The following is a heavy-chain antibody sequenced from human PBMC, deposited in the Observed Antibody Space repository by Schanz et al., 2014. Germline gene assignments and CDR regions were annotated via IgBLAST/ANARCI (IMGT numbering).Heavy chain of an antibody. Sequence: EVQLVESGGGLVQPGGSLRLSCAASGFTFSGYAMSWVRQAPGKGLEWVSVIYSGGSTYYADSVKGRFTISRDNPKNSLCLQMNSLRAEDTALYYCARVLGGDEGLDQWGQGTLVTVSS. V-gene: IGHV3-66*01. CDR1: GFTFSGYA. J-gene: IGHJ4*02. D-gene: IGHD4-17*01. CDR2: IYSGGST. CDR3: ARVLGGDEGLDQ.